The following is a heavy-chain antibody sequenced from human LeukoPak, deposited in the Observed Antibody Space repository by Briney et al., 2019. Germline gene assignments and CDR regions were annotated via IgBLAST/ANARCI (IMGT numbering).Heavy chain of an antibody. CDR3: ARGIPMVRGVITRRLRSDYYYGMDV. V-gene: IGHV3-53*01. D-gene: IGHD3-10*01. Sequence: GGSLRLSCAASGFTVSSNYMSWVRQAPGKGLEWVSVIYSGGSTYYADSVKGRFTISRDNSKNTLYLQMNSLRAEDTAVYYCARGIPMVRGVITRRLRSDYYYGMDVWGQGPTVTVSS. CDR2: IYSGGST. J-gene: IGHJ6*02. CDR1: GFTVSSNY.